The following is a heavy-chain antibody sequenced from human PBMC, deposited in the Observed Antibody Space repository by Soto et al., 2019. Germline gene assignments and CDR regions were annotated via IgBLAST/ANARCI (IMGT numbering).Heavy chain of an antibody. D-gene: IGHD3-9*01. Sequence: QVQLVESGGGVVQPGRSLRLSCAASGFTFSSYGMHWVRQAPGKGLEWVAVISYDGSNKYYADSVKGRFTISRDNSKNTLYLQMNSLRAEDTAVYYCAKAVNGHYDILTGYYSAFDIWGQGTMVTVSS. CDR3: AKAVNGHYDILTGYYSAFDI. J-gene: IGHJ3*02. V-gene: IGHV3-30*18. CDR2: ISYDGSNK. CDR1: GFTFSSYG.